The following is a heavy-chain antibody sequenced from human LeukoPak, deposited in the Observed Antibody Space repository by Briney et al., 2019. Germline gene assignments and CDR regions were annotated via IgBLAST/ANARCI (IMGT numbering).Heavy chain of an antibody. V-gene: IGHV4-59*01. J-gene: IGHJ4*02. D-gene: IGHD3-22*01. CDR2: IYYSGST. Sequence: SETLSLTCTVSGGSISSYYWTWIRQSPGKGLEWIGYIYYSGSTNYNPSLKSRVTVSVDTSKNQFSLKLTSVTAADTAVCYCARHYYDSSGYYAYWGQGALVTVSS. CDR1: GGSISSYY. CDR3: ARHYYDSSGYYAY.